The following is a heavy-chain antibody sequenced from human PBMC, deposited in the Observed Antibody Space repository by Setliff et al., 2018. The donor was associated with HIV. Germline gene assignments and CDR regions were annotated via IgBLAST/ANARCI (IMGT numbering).Heavy chain of an antibody. D-gene: IGHD1-26*01. CDR2: IRGNGVDR. J-gene: IGHJ4*03. CDR1: GFMFSNYA. CDR3: ARDDGRSLFLDY. V-gene: IGHV3-23*01. Sequence: GGSLRLSCAVSGFMFSNYAMNWVRQGPGRELEWVSAIRGNGVDRFYTDSVRGRFTISRDNSKNTLYLQMSSLRADDTAIYYCARDDGRSLFLDYWGQGTTVTVSS.